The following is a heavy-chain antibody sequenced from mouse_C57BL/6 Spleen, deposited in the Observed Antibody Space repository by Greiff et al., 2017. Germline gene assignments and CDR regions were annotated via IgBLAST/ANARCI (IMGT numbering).Heavy chain of an antibody. V-gene: IGHV5-17*01. CDR1: GFTFSDYG. CDR3: ARPYDYDEAMDY. D-gene: IGHD2-4*01. J-gene: IGHJ4*01. CDR2: ISSGSSTI. Sequence: EVNLVASGGGLVKPGGSLKLSCAASGFTFSDYGMHWVRQAPEKGLEWVAYISSGSSTIYYADTVKGRFTISRDNAKNTLFLQMTSLRSEDTAMYYCARPYDYDEAMDYWGQGTSVTVSS.